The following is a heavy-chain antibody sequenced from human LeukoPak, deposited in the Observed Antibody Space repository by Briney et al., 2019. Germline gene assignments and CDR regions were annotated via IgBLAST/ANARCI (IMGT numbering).Heavy chain of an antibody. J-gene: IGHJ5*02. CDR3: ARAKRELVPAATDNWFDP. CDR1: GGSISSYY. V-gene: IGHV4-59*01. D-gene: IGHD2-2*01. Sequence: KPSETLSLTCTVSGGSISSYYWSWIRQPPGKGLEWIGYIYYSGSTNYNPSLKSRVTISVDTSKNQFSLKLSSVTAADTAVYYCARAKRELVPAATDNWFDPWGQGTLVTVSS. CDR2: IYYSGST.